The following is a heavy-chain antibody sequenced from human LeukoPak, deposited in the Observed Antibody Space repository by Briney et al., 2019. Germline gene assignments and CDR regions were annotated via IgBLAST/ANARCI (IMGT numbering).Heavy chain of an antibody. CDR2: ISAYNGNT. Sequence: ASVKVSLKASGYTCTSYAFSWVRQAPGQGLEWMGWISAYNGNTDYAQKVQGRITLTTDTSTTTAYMDLRSLRSDDTAVYYCARGEDFDYWGQGTLVTVSS. J-gene: IGHJ4*02. D-gene: IGHD3-16*01. CDR1: GYTCTSYA. V-gene: IGHV1-18*01. CDR3: ARGEDFDY.